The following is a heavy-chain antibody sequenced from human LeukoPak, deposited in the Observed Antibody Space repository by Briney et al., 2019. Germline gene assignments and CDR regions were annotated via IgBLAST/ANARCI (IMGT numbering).Heavy chain of an antibody. V-gene: IGHV3-9*01. CDR2: ISWNSGSI. D-gene: IGHD3-10*01. Sequence: GGSLRLSCAASRFTFDDYAMHWVRQAPGKGLEWVSGISWNSGSIGYADSVKGRFTISRDNSKNTLYLQMNSLRAEDTAVYYCARDQVVRSHRYYYYGMDVWGQGTTVTVSS. J-gene: IGHJ6*02. CDR1: RFTFDDYA. CDR3: ARDQVVRSHRYYYYGMDV.